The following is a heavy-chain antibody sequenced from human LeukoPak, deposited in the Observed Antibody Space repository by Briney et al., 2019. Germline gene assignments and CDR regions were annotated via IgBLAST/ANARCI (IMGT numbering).Heavy chain of an antibody. Sequence: EGSLRLSCAASGFTFDDYAMHWVRQAPGKGLEWVSLISGDGGSTYYADSVKGRFTISRDNSKNSLYLQMNSLRTEDTALYYCAKSQCSSGGSCYYYYMDVWGKGTTVTVSS. CDR3: AKSQCSSGGSCYYYYMDV. CDR1: GFTFDDYA. V-gene: IGHV3-43*02. J-gene: IGHJ6*03. CDR2: ISGDGGST. D-gene: IGHD3-10*01.